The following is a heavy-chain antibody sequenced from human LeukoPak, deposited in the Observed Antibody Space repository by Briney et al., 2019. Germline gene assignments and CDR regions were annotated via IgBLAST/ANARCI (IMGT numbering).Heavy chain of an antibody. D-gene: IGHD5-12*01. CDR1: GFTFDDYG. CDR2: INWNGGST. V-gene: IGHV3-20*04. J-gene: IGHJ4*02. Sequence: GGSLRLSCAASGFTFDDYGMSWVRQAPGKGMEWVSSINWNGGSTGYADSVKGRFTISRDNAKNSLYLQMNSLRAEDTALYYCAREVDSYLPEYYFDYWGQGTLVTVSS. CDR3: AREVDSYLPEYYFDY.